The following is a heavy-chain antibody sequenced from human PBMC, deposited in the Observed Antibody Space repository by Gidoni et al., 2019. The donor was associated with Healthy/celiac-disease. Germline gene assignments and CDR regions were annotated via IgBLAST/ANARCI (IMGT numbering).Heavy chain of an antibody. CDR2: IWYDGSNK. Sequence: QVQLVESGGGVVQPGRSMRLSCGASGFTFSSYGMHWVRQAPSKGLEGVAVIWYDGSNKYYADSVKGRFTISRDNSKNTLYLQMNSLRAEDTAVYYCARAPNSRYYYDSSGYVDYWGQGTLVTVSS. CDR1: GFTFSSYG. J-gene: IGHJ4*02. V-gene: IGHV3-33*01. D-gene: IGHD3-22*01. CDR3: ARAPNSRYYYDSSGYVDY.